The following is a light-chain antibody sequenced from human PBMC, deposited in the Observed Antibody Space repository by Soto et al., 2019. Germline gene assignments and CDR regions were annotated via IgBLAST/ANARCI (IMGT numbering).Light chain of an antibody. CDR2: EDT. V-gene: IGLV2-8*01. CDR1: SGDGRESNY. CDR3: IAGNNNRV. Sequence: QSVLTQPPSQSGSSGQSVTVSCIVISGDGRESNYVSWYQQHPGNPPQLLIYEDTMRPSGVPDRFSGSKSGNKASLTVSGLQAEDAADYCCIAGNNNRVFGSGTKLTVL. J-gene: IGLJ1*01.